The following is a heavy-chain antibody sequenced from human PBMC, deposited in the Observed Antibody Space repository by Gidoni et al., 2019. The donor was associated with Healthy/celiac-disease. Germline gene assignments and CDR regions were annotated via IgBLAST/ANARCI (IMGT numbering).Heavy chain of an antibody. V-gene: IGHV3-23*01. J-gene: IGHJ5*02. D-gene: IGHD6-13*01. CDR2: VSGSGGST. CDR1: GFTFSSYA. CDR3: AKAPSETQLVDAFDP. Sequence: EVQLLASWGGSVQPAGALRLSCAASGFTFSSYAMSWVRQAPGKGLEWVSAVSGSGGSTYYADSVKGRCTISRDNSKSTLYLQMSSLRAEDTAVYYCAKAPSETQLVDAFDPWGQGTLVTVSS.